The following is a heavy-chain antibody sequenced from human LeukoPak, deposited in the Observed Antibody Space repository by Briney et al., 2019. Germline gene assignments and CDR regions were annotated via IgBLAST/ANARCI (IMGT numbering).Heavy chain of an antibody. J-gene: IGHJ4*02. V-gene: IGHV4-4*02. CDR3: ASYGYYGSGSYYSIPYYFDY. CDR2: IYHSGST. CDR1: GGSISSSNW. D-gene: IGHD3-10*01. Sequence: RPSGTLSLTCAVSGGSISSSNWWSWVRQPPGKGLEWIGEIYHSGSTNYNPSLKSRVTISVDESKNQFSLKLSSVTAADTAVYYCASYGYYGSGSYYSIPYYFDYWGQGTLVTVSS.